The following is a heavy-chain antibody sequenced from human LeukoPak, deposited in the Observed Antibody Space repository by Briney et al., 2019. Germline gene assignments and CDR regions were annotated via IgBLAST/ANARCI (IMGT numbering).Heavy chain of an antibody. CDR3: ARSYGRTKEVPAAKYFDY. CDR2: INHSGST. V-gene: IGHV4-34*01. D-gene: IGHD2-2*01. J-gene: IGHJ4*02. CDR1: GGSFSGYY. Sequence: KPSETLSLTCAVYGGSFSGYYWSWIRQPPGKGLEWIGEINHSGSTNYNPSLKSRVTISVDTSKNQFSLKLSSVTAADTAVYYCARSYGRTKEVPAAKYFDYWGQGTLVTVSS.